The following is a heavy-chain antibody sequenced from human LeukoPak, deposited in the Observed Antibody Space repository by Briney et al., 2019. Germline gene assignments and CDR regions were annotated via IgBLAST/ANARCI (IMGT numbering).Heavy chain of an antibody. CDR1: GYTFTGYY. Sequence: GASVKVSCKASGYTFTGYYMHWVRQAPGQGLEWMGGIIPIFGTANYAQKFQGRVTITADESTSTAYMELSSLRSEDTAVYYCARYNYYSGRFLDYWGQGIPVTVSS. CDR2: IIPIFGTA. J-gene: IGHJ4*02. D-gene: IGHD3-10*01. V-gene: IGHV1-69*13. CDR3: ARYNYYSGRFLDY.